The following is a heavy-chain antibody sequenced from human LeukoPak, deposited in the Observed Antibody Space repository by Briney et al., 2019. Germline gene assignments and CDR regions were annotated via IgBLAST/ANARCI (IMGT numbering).Heavy chain of an antibody. CDR3: ARSFDYVWGSYRLMLNAFDI. J-gene: IGHJ3*02. CDR1: GDSVSNNSAA. V-gene: IGHV6-1*01. Sequence: SQTLSLTCAISGDSVSNNSAAWNWIRQSPSRGLEWLGRTYYRSKWFNDYAVSVNSRITINPDTSKDQFSLQLNSVTPEDTAVYYCARSFDYVWGSYRLMLNAFDIWGQGTMVTVSS. CDR2: TYYRSKWFN. D-gene: IGHD3-16*02.